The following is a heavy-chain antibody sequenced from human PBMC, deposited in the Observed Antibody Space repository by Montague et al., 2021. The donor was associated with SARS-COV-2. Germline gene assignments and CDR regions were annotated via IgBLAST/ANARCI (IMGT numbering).Heavy chain of an antibody. D-gene: IGHD2-2*01. CDR3: GRHAHSDTLIDF. V-gene: IGHV3-23*01. J-gene: IGHJ4*03. Sequence: SLRLSCAASGFTVSRYAMSWVRQAPGKGLEWVSTISVSCGTTYXXXSXKGRFTISRDSSNKTLSLQMISLSAEDTAIYYCGRHAHSDTLIDFWGQGTMVTVSS. CDR1: GFTVSRYA. CDR2: ISVSCGTT.